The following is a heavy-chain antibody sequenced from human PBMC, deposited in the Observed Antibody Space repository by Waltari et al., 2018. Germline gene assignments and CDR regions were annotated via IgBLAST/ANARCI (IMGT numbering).Heavy chain of an antibody. CDR2: INSDGTTI. J-gene: IGHJ5*02. CDR3: AGLSCSSTACTPLDP. D-gene: IGHD2-2*01. Sequence: EVKLVESGGGLLQPGGAVRLSCEASGFSMGQYWRHWVGQDPGKGLGWVSRINSDGTTISYADSVKGRFTISRDNAKTSLYLQMNSLRADDTALYYCAGLSCSSTACTPLDPWGQGTLVTVSS. CDR1: GFSMGQYW. V-gene: IGHV3-74*01.